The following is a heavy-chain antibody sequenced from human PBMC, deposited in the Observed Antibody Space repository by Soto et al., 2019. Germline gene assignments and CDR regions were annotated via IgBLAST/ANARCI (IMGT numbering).Heavy chain of an antibody. CDR1: TFSFNTYW. CDR3: AKEGYSSGWYNGDYYYYYMDV. D-gene: IGHD6-19*01. CDR2: ISGSGGST. Sequence: PGGSLRLSCASSTFSFNTYWMNWVRQAPGKGLEWVANISGSGGSTYYADSVKGRFTISRDNSKNTLYLQMNSLRAEDTAVYYCAKEGYSSGWYNGDYYYYYMDVWGKGTTVTVSS. V-gene: IGHV3-23*01. J-gene: IGHJ6*03.